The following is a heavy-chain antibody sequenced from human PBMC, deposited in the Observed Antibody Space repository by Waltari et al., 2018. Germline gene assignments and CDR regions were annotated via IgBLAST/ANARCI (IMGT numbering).Heavy chain of an antibody. J-gene: IGHJ5*01. CDR1: GGSFSGYY. V-gene: IGHV4-34*01. Sequence: QVQLQQWGAGLLKPSETLSLTCAVYGGSFSGYYWNWIRQSPGKGLAWIGEVNHSGHTNYNPALKSRLTISVDTSNHQFSLKMRSVTAADTAVYYCARGGVITGNWYDSWGQGTLVTVSS. D-gene: IGHD1-1*01. CDR3: ARGGVITGNWYDS. CDR2: VNHSGHT.